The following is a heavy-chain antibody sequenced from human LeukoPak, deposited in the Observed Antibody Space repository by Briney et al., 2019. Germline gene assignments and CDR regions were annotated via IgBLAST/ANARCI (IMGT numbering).Heavy chain of an antibody. V-gene: IGHV3-23*01. CDR1: GFTFSSYG. J-gene: IGHJ4*02. D-gene: IGHD3-16*02. Sequence: GGTLRLSCAASGFTFSSYGMSWVRQAPGKGLEWVSAISGSGGSTYYADSVKGRFTISRDNSKNTLYLQMNSLRAEDTAVYYCAKDAVRLGELSQFDYWGQGTLVTVSS. CDR3: AKDAVRLGELSQFDY. CDR2: ISGSGGST.